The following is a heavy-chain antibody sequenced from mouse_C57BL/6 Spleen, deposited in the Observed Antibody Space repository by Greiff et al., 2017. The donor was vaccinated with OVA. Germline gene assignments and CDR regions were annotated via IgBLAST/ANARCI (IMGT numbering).Heavy chain of an antibody. CDR3: ARARLRLYYAMDD. Sequence: VQLQQPGTELVKPGASVKLSCKASGYTFTSYWMYWVKQRPGQGLEWIGNINPSNGGTNYNEKFKSKATLTVDKSSSTAYMQLSSLTSEDYAVDDCARARLRLYYAMDDWGQGTSVTVSS. J-gene: IGHJ4*01. CDR2: INPSNGGT. V-gene: IGHV1-53*01. CDR1: GYTFTSYW. D-gene: IGHD2-4*01.